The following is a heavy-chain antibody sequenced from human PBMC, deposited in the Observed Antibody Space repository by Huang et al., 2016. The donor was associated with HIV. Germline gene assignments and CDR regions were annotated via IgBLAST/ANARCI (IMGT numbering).Heavy chain of an antibody. V-gene: IGHV3-7*01. D-gene: IGHD1-7*01. CDR2: IKQDESEK. CDR1: TFSFGAYW. J-gene: IGHJ6*02. CDR3: ATKTGAMDI. Sequence: VESGGRLVQPGGSIRLSCVGSTFSFGAYWMSWVRQTPGKGLEWVANIKQDESEKYYVESLKGRFNISRDNAKKILFLQRDNVRVEDTATYYCATKTGAMDIWGQGTAVTVS.